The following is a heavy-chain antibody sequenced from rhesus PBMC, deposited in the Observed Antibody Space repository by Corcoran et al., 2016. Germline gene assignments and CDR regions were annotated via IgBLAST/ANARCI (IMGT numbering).Heavy chain of an antibody. CDR2: IYGGSGST. Sequence: QVQLQESGPGVVKPSETLSLTCAVSGGSISGYYLWSWIRPPPGKGLEWIGYIYGGSGSTSYNPSLKSRVIISIDTSKNQFSLKLSSVTAADTAVYYCARDPYSGSWKREIFDYWGQGVLVTVSS. D-gene: IGHD6-25*01. J-gene: IGHJ4*01. V-gene: IGHV4S7*01. CDR1: GGSISGYYL. CDR3: ARDPYSGSWKREIFDY.